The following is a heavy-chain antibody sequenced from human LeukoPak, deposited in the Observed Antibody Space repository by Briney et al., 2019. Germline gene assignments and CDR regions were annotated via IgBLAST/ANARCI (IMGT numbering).Heavy chain of an antibody. V-gene: IGHV3-74*01. CDR2: INSDGSSI. CDR3: ARDGRAGSGYYRKDVY. CDR1: GFTFSSYW. D-gene: IGHD3-22*01. Sequence: PGGSLRLSCAASGFTFSSYWMHWVRQAPGKGLVWVSRINSDGSSISYADSVKGRFTISRDNAKNTLYLQMSSLRAEDTAVYYCARDGRAGSGYYRKDVYWGQGTLVTVSS. J-gene: IGHJ4*02.